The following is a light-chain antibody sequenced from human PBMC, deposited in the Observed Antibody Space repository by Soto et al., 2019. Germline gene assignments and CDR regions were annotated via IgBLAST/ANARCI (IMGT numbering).Light chain of an antibody. V-gene: IGKV3-20*01. CDR2: SAF. J-gene: IGKJ1*01. CDR1: QSVSSNY. CDR3: QYYGSSPWT. Sequence: EIVLTQSPGTLSVSPGERGTLSCRASQSVSSNYLAWYQQKPGQAPRLLIYSAFSRATGIPDRFNGSGSGTDFTLTISRLEPEDFAVYYCQYYGSSPWTFGQGTKVEIK.